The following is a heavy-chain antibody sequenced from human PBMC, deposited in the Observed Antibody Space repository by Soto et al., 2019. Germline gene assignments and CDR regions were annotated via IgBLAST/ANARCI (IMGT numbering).Heavy chain of an antibody. J-gene: IGHJ1*01. CDR3: AHRGKWFGELFQKAEYFQH. CDR2: IYWDDDK. Sequence: GSGPTLVNPTQTLTLTCTFSGFSLSTSGVGVGWIRQPPGKALEWLALIYWDDDKRYSPSLKSRLTITKDTSKNQVVLTMTNMDPVDTATYYCAHRGKWFGELFQKAEYFQHWGQGTLVTVPS. V-gene: IGHV2-5*02. CDR1: GFSLSTSGVG. D-gene: IGHD3-10*01.